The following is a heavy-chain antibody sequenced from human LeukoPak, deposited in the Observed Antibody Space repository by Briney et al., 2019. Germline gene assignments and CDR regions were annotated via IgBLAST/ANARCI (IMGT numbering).Heavy chain of an antibody. V-gene: IGHV3-53*01. CDR3: ARTATYYFDY. J-gene: IGHJ4*02. CDR1: GFTVSSNY. Sequence: GGSLRLSCAASGFTVSSNYMSWVRQAPGKGLEWVSVIYSGTNTYYADSVKGRFTMSRGNSKNTLYLQVSSLRAEDTAVYYCARTATYYFDYWGQGILVTVSS. CDR2: IYSGTNT.